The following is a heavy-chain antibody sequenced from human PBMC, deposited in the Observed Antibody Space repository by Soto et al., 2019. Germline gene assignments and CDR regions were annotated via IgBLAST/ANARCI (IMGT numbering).Heavy chain of an antibody. V-gene: IGHV1-69*13. J-gene: IGHJ6*02. CDR3: ARAVAARPGYYYGMDV. Sequence: SVKVSCKASGGTFSSYAISWVRQAPGQGLEWMGGIIPIFGTANYAQKFQGRVTITADESTSTAYMELSSLRSEDTAVYYCARAVAARPGYYYGMDVWGQGTTATVSS. CDR1: GGTFSSYA. CDR2: IIPIFGTA. D-gene: IGHD6-6*01.